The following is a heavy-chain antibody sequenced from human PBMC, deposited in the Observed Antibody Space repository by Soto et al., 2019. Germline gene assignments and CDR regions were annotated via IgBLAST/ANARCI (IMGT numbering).Heavy chain of an antibody. J-gene: IGHJ6*02. CDR3: ARGITIFGVVYYYGMDV. V-gene: IGHV4-59*01. Sequence: LSLTCTVSGGSISSYYWSWIRQPPGKGLEWIGYIYYSGSTNYNPSLKSRVTISVDTSKNQFSLKLSSVTAADTAVYYCARGITIFGVVYYYGMDVWGQGTTVTVSS. CDR1: GGSISSYY. CDR2: IYYSGST. D-gene: IGHD3-3*01.